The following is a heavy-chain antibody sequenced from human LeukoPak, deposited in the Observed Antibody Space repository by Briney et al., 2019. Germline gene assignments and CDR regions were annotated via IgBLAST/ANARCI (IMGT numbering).Heavy chain of an antibody. CDR3: ARTTEGGYTYDYFYYYYMDV. J-gene: IGHJ6*03. Sequence: SVKVSCKASGGTFSSYAISWVRQAPGQGLEGMGGSIPIFGTANYAQKFQGRVTITADKSTSTAYMELSSLRSEDTAVYYCARTTEGGYTYDYFYYYYMDVWGKGTTVTISS. CDR2: SIPIFGTA. V-gene: IGHV1-69*06. CDR1: GGTFSSYA. D-gene: IGHD5-18*01.